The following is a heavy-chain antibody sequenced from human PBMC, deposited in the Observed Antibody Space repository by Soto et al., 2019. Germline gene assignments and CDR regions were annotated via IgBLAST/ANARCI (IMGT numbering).Heavy chain of an antibody. J-gene: IGHJ6*03. V-gene: IGHV4-59*01. Sequence: QVQLQESGPGLVKPSETLSLTCTVSGASISSYHWSWIRQTPGKGLEWIGYIYYSGSANYNPSLKSRVTFSVDTSKNHVFLKLSSVTAADTGVYYCAAAVPAEYVFPYYYMDVWGKGTTVTVSS. CDR1: GASISSYH. D-gene: IGHD3-16*01. CDR2: IYYSGSA. CDR3: AAAVPAEYVFPYYYMDV.